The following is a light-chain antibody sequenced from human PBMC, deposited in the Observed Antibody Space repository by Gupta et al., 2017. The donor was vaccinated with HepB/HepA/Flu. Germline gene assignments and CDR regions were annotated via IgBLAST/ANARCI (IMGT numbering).Light chain of an antibody. CDR3: QRYLSARGCS. CDR2: WAT. Sequence: DIVMTQSPDSLAVSLGERATINCRSSQSVLHSSKSKNYLAWYQQKPGQPPKLLIYWATTRESGVPDRFSGSGSGTDFTLTISRLQTEDVAVYYCQRYLSARGCSFGQGTKLEIK. CDR1: QSVLHSSKSKNY. J-gene: IGKJ2*04. V-gene: IGKV4-1*01.